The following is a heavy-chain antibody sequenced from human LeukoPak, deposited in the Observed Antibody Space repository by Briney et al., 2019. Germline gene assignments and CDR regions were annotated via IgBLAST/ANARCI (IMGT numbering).Heavy chain of an antibody. CDR1: GGSISSGGYY. CDR2: IYYSGST. V-gene: IGHV4-31*03. Sequence: SETLSLTCTVSGGSISSGGYYWSWIRQHPGKGLEWIGYIYYSGSTYYNPSLKSRVTISVDTSKNQFSLKLSSVTAADTAVYYCARGLRFYGGNSGYAFDIWGQGTMVTVSS. CDR3: ARGLRFYGGNSGYAFDI. J-gene: IGHJ3*02. D-gene: IGHD4-23*01.